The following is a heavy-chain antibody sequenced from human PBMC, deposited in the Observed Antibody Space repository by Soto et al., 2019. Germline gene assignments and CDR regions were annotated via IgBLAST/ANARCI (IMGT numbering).Heavy chain of an antibody. V-gene: IGHV1-69*06. Sequence: ASVKVSCKASGGTFSSYAISWVRQAPGQGLEWMGGIIPIFGTANYAQKFQGRVTITADKSTSTAYMGLSSLISEDTAVYYCARRRITMIVVAENDAFDIFGQGTIVT. CDR3: ARRRITMIVVAENDAFDI. CDR1: GGTFSSYA. J-gene: IGHJ3*02. CDR2: IIPIFGTA. D-gene: IGHD3-22*01.